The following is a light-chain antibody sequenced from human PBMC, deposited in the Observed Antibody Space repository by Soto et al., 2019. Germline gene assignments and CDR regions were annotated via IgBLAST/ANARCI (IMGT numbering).Light chain of an antibody. CDR1: SSDVGGYNY. Sequence: QSVLTQPPSASGSPGQSVTISCTGTSSDVGGYNYVSWYQQHPGKAPKLMISEVNKRPSGVPDRSSGSKSGNTASLTVSGLQADDEADYYCSSYGGSDNLVFGGGTKLTVL. V-gene: IGLV2-8*01. CDR3: SSYGGSDNLV. CDR2: EVN. J-gene: IGLJ2*01.